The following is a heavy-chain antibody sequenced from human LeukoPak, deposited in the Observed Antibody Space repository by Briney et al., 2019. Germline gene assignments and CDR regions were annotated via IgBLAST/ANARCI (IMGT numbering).Heavy chain of an antibody. J-gene: IGHJ4*02. CDR2: IYYSGST. V-gene: IGHV4-59*08. CDR1: GGSISGYY. Sequence: SETLSLTFTVSGGSISGYYWSWIGQPPGKGLEWIGNIYYSGSTNYNPSLRSRVTISVDTSKNQFSLKLSSVTAADTAVYYCARVSRYCSGGSCRKFDYWGQGTLVTVSS. D-gene: IGHD2-15*01. CDR3: ARVSRYCSGGSCRKFDY.